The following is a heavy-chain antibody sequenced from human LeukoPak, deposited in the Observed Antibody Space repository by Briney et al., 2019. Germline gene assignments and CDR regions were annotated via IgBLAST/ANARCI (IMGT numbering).Heavy chain of an antibody. D-gene: IGHD6-13*01. J-gene: IGHJ4*02. CDR3: ARALPAAGPTFDY. CDR2: INPNSGGT. V-gene: IGHV1-2*02. Sequence: ASVKVSCKASGYTFTGYFMHWVRQAPGQGLEWMGWINPNSGGTNYAQKFQGGVTMARDTSISTAYMELSRLRSDDTAAYYCARALPAAGPTFDYWGQGTLVTVSS. CDR1: GYTFTGYF.